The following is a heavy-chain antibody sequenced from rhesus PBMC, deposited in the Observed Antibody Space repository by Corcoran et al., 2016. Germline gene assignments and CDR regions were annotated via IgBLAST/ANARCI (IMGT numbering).Heavy chain of an antibody. V-gene: IGHV1-111*02. D-gene: IGHD2-39*01. J-gene: IGHJ4*01. CDR3: ATTPG. CDR2: VDPEDGEA. CDR1: GYTFTDYY. Sequence: EVQLVQSGAEVKKPGASVKISCKATGYTFTDYYRHWVRQAPGKGLEWMGRVDPEDGEAIHAPKFQGRVTVTTDASTATAYMELSSLRSEDTAVYCCATTPGWGQGVLVTVSS.